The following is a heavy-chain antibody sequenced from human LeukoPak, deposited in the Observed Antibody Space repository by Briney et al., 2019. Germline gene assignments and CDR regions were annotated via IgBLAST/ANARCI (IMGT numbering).Heavy chain of an antibody. J-gene: IGHJ4*02. V-gene: IGHV4-38-2*01. CDR2: FYHTGST. CDR3: ARGVDN. Sequence: MASETLSLTCAVSGYSISSGYYWDWIRQPPGKGLEYIGSFYHTGSTYSNPSLRSRVTISVDTSKNLFSLNLRSVTAADTAVYYCARGVDNWGQGILVTVSS. CDR1: GYSISSGYY.